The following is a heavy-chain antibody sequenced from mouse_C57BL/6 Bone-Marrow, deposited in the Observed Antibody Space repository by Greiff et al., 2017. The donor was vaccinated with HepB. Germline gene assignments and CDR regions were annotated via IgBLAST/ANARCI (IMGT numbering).Heavy chain of an antibody. CDR1: GYTFTSYG. D-gene: IGHD1-1*01. V-gene: IGHV1-81*01. J-gene: IGHJ3*01. CDR2: IYPRSGNT. Sequence: QVQLQQSGAELARPGASVKLSCKASGYTFTSYGISWVKQSTGQGLEWIGEIYPRSGNTYYNEKFKGKATLTADKSSSTAYMELRSLTSEDSAVYFCGYYGSSWFAYWGQGTLVTVSA. CDR3: GYYGSSWFAY.